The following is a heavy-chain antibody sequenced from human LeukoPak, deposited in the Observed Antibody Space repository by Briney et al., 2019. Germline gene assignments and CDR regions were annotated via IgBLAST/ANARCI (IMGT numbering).Heavy chain of an antibody. D-gene: IGHD6-6*01. CDR1: GFTFSSYS. CDR2: ISSSSSYI. CDR3: ARGGSSSFFGY. Sequence: GGSLRLSCAASGFTFSSYSMNWVRQAPGKGPEWVSSISSSSSYIYYADSVKGRFTISRDNAKNSLYLQMNSLRAEDTAVYYCARGGSSSFFGYWGQGTLVTVSS. V-gene: IGHV3-21*01. J-gene: IGHJ4*02.